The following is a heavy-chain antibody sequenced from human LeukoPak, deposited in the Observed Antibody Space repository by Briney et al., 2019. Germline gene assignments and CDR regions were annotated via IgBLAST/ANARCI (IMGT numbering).Heavy chain of an antibody. CDR3: ARGAVAYYYFDN. V-gene: IGHV4-59*01. CDR1: GGSISSYY. J-gene: IGHJ4*02. Sequence: SETLSLTCTVSGGSISSYYWSWIRQPPGKGLEWIGYMYYSGSTNYNPSLKSRVTISVDTSKNQSSLKLSSVTAADTAVYYCARGAVAYYYFDNWGQGTLVTVSS. D-gene: IGHD6-19*01. CDR2: MYYSGST.